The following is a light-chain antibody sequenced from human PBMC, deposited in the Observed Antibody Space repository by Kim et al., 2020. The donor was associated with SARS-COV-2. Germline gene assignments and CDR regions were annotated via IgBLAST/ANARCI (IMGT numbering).Light chain of an antibody. CDR3: QQRSDGNT. CDR1: QSVSSS. Sequence: LSWPPGARATLPCRASQSVSSSLAWYQQKPGQAPRLLIYDASNRATGIPARCSGSGSGTDFTLTISSLEPEDFAVYYCQQRSDGNTFGQGTKLEI. J-gene: IGKJ2*01. V-gene: IGKV3-11*01. CDR2: DAS.